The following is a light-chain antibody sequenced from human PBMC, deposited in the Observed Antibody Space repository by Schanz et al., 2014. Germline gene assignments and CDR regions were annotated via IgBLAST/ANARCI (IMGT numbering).Light chain of an antibody. CDR1: SSNIGSNT. V-gene: IGLV1-44*01. CDR3: SSYTSSSTLGVV. CDR2: RNN. Sequence: QSVLTQPPSASGTPGQRVSISCSGSSSNIGSNTVSWYQQLPGTAPKLLIYRNNQRPSGVPDRFSGSKSGTSASLAISGLQSEDEADYYCSSYTSSSTLGVVFGGGTKLTVL. J-gene: IGLJ2*01.